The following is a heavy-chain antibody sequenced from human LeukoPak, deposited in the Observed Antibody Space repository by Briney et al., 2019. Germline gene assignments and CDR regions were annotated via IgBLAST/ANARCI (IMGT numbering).Heavy chain of an antibody. Sequence: GGSLRLSCAASGFTFGSYAMHWVRQAPGKGLEWVAVISYDGSNKYYADSVKGRFTISRDNSKNTLYLQMNSLRAEDTAVYYCASNQLRYYYYYYMDVWGKGTTVTVSS. J-gene: IGHJ6*03. CDR1: GFTFGSYA. CDR3: ASNQLRYYYYYYMDV. V-gene: IGHV3-30*01. CDR2: ISYDGSNK. D-gene: IGHD2-2*01.